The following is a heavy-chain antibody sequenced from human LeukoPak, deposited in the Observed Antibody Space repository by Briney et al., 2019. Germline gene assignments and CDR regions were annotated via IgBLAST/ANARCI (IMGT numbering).Heavy chain of an antibody. V-gene: IGHV4-4*02. J-gene: IGHJ4*02. CDR3: ARAEALKFRDFDY. CDR2: IHRSGSP. Sequence: SETLSLTCTVSLDSTTSNFWSWVRQPPGKGLEWIGEIHRSGSPNYNPSLQSRVTISIDRSRNQIVLELSSVTAADTAIYYCARAEALKFRDFDYWGQGTLVTVSS. CDR1: LDSTTSNF.